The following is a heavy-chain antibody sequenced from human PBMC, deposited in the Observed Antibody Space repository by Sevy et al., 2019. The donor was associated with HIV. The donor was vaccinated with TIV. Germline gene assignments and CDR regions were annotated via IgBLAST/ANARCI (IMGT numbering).Heavy chain of an antibody. CDR2: ISAYNGNT. D-gene: IGHD6-19*01. CDR3: ARDRGNIAVAGPIDY. V-gene: IGHV1-18*01. J-gene: IGHJ4*02. CDR1: GYTFTSYG. Sequence: ASVKVSCKASGYTFTSYGISWVRQAPGQGLEWMGWISAYNGNTNYAQKLQGRVTMTTETSTSTAYMELRSLRSDDTAVYYCARDRGNIAVAGPIDYWGQGTLVTVSS.